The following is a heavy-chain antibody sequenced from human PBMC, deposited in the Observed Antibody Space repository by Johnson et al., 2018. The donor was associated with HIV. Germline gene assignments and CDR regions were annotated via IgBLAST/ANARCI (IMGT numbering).Heavy chain of an antibody. CDR2: INQDGSDK. J-gene: IGHJ3*02. CDR3: AREDCSSTRCSDWDSAFDI. D-gene: IGHD2-2*01. CDR1: GFTFSNHH. V-gene: IGHV3-7*01. Sequence: EVQLVESGGGLVQPGGSLRLSCAVSGFTFSNHHMTWVRQAPGKGLEWVANINQDGSDKYYVDSVKGRFTISRDNAQNSLYLQMNSLRAEDTAVYYCAREDCSSTRCSDWDSAFDIWGQGTMVTVSS.